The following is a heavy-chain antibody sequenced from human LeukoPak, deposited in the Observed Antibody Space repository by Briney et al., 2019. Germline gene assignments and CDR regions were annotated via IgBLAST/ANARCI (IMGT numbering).Heavy chain of an antibody. CDR1: GFTFSSYA. D-gene: IGHD6-6*01. CDR2: ISGNGGST. J-gene: IGHJ4*02. CDR3: AKRMSSSPGGFDY. V-gene: IGHV3-23*01. Sequence: GGSLRLSCAASGFTFSSYAMSWVRQAPGKGLEWVSGISGNGGSTYYADSVKGRFTISRDNSKNTLYLQINSLRAEDTAVYYCAKRMSSSPGGFDYWGQGTLVTVSS.